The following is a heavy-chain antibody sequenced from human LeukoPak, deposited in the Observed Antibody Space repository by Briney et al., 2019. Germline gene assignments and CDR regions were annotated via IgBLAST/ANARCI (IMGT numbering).Heavy chain of an antibody. D-gene: IGHD3-10*01. CDR3: AKVRYYYGSGSYQTNLDY. J-gene: IGHJ4*02. Sequence: PGRSLRLSCAASGFTFSSYGMHWVRQAPGKGLEWVAVISYDGSNKYYADSVKGRFTISRDNSKNTLYLQMNSLRAEDTAVYYCAKVRYYYGSGSYQTNLDYRGQGALVTDSS. V-gene: IGHV3-30*18. CDR1: GFTFSSYG. CDR2: ISYDGSNK.